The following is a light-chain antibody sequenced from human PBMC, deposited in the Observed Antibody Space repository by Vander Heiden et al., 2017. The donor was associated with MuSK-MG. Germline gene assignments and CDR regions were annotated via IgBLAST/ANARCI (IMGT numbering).Light chain of an antibody. CDR3: QQIYSRPPHT. J-gene: IGKJ4*01. V-gene: IGKV1-39*01. CDR1: RDISTY. CDR2: AAS. Sequence: DIQMTQSPSSLSAFVGDTVTITCRASRDISTYLNWYQQKQGKAPRLLIYAASKLQSGVPSRFSGSGSGRDFTLTVASRQAEDEASYYCQQIYSRPPHTFGGGTRLEIK.